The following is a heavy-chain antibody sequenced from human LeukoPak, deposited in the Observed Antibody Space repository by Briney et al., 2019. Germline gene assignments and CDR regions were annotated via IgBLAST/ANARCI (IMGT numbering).Heavy chain of an antibody. D-gene: IGHD1-1*01. CDR2: IIPIFGTA. J-gene: IGHJ4*02. Sequence: SVKVSCKASGGIFSSYAFSWVRQAPGQGLEWMGGIIPIFGTANFAQKFQGRVTITADESTSTAYMELSSLTSEDTAVYYCARYNRLHFDYWGQGTLVTVSS. CDR1: GGIFSSYA. V-gene: IGHV1-69*01. CDR3: ARYNRLHFDY.